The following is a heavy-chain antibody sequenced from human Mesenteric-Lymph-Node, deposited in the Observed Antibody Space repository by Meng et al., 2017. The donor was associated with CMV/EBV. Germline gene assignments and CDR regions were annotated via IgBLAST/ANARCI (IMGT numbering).Heavy chain of an antibody. J-gene: IGHJ5*02. V-gene: IGHV1-18*01. CDR1: GYTFTSYG. Sequence: ASVKVSCKASGYTFTSYGITWVRQAPGQGLEWMGWISAYNGNTNSAQKLQGRVTMTTDTSTSTAYMELRSLRSDDTAVYYCAMDQYYDILTGPNWFDPWGQGTLVTVSS. D-gene: IGHD3-9*01. CDR2: ISAYNGNT. CDR3: AMDQYYDILTGPNWFDP.